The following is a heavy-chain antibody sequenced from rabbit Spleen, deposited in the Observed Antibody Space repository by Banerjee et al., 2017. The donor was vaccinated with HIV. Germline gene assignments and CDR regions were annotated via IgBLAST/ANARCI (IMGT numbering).Heavy chain of an antibody. CDR3: ARDAGSYDYIDVYFNL. D-gene: IGHD8-1*01. CDR1: GVSFSSSSY. CDR2: IDSGSSGFT. V-gene: IGHV1S40*01. J-gene: IGHJ4*01. Sequence: QSLEESGGDLVKPGASLTLTCTASGVSFSSSSYMCWVRQAPGKGLEWIACIDSGSSGFTYFATWAKGRFTCSKTSSTTVTLQMTRLTAADTATYFCARDAGSYDYIDVYFNLWGQGTLVTVS.